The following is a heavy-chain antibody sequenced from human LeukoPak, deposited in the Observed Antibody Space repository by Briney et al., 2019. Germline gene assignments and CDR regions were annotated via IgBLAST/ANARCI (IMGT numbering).Heavy chain of an antibody. Sequence: GGSLRLSCSATGFTVSSNYMSWVRQAPGKGLEWVSVIYSGGSTYYADSVKGRFTISRDNSKNTLYLQMNSLRAEDTAVYYCAREGYDRSGYYDLGFDYWGQGTLVTVSS. CDR3: AREGYDRSGYYDLGFDY. V-gene: IGHV3-66*01. J-gene: IGHJ4*02. CDR1: GFTVSSNY. D-gene: IGHD3-22*01. CDR2: IYSGGST.